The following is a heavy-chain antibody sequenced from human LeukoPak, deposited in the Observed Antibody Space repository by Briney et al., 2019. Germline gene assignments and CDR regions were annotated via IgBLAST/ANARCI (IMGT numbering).Heavy chain of an antibody. V-gene: IGHV3-53*01. CDR2: IYSGGTT. D-gene: IGHD5-18*01. Sequence: GGSLRPSCAASGFTVSSNYMSWVRQAPGKGLEWVSVIYSGGTTYYADSVKGRFTISRDNSKNTLYLQMNSLRAEDTAVYYCASVVDTVMGIDYWGQGTLVTVSS. CDR1: GFTVSSNY. CDR3: ASVVDTVMGIDY. J-gene: IGHJ4*02.